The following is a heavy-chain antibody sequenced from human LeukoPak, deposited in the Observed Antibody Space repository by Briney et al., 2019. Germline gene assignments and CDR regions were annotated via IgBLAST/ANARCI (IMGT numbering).Heavy chain of an antibody. CDR3: ATAMITFGGVIVPGDY. V-gene: IGHV1-24*01. J-gene: IGHJ4*02. Sequence: ASVKVSCKVSGYTLTELSMHWVRQAPGKGLEWMGGFDPEDGETIYAQKFQGRVTMTEDTSTDTAYMELSSLRSEDTAVYYCATAMITFGGVIVPGDYWGQETLVTVSS. CDR1: GYTLTELS. D-gene: IGHD3-16*02. CDR2: FDPEDGET.